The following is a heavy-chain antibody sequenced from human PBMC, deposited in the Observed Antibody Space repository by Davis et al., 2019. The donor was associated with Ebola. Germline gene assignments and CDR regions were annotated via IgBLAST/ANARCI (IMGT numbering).Heavy chain of an antibody. Sequence: GGSLRLSCAAYGFTFSGYTMNWVRQAPGKGLEWVSSITGSGLYIYYAAALKGRFTISRDNAKSFLYLQINSLRDEDTAVYYCATLWFGVNRAFDIWGQGTMVTVSS. CDR3: ATLWFGVNRAFDI. V-gene: IGHV3-21*04. J-gene: IGHJ3*02. CDR1: GFTFSGYT. CDR2: ITGSGLYI. D-gene: IGHD3-10*01.